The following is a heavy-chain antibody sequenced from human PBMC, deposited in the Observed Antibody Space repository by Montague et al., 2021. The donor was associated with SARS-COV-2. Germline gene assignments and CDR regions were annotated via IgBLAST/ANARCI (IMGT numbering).Heavy chain of an antibody. CDR1: GGSISSSSYY. Sequence: SETLSLTCTVSGGSISSSSYYWGWIRQPPGKGLEWIGSIYYSGSTYYNPSLKSRVTISVDTSKNQFSLKLSSVTAADTAVYYCARDQGYNWNHYYYYGMGVWGQGTTVTVSS. CDR2: IYYSGST. CDR3: ARDQGYNWNHYYYYGMGV. V-gene: IGHV4-39*07. D-gene: IGHD1-20*01. J-gene: IGHJ6*02.